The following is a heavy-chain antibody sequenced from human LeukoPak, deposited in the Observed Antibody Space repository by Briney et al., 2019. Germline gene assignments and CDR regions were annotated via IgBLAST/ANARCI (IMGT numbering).Heavy chain of an antibody. CDR3: ARVRTDYWAPGWFDP. CDR1: GFTVSSNY. D-gene: IGHD2-8*02. V-gene: IGHV3-66*01. Sequence: PGGSLRLSCAASGFTVSSNYMSWVRQAPGKGLEWVSVIYSGGSTYYADSVKGRFTISRDNSKNTLYLQMNSLRAEDTAVYYCARVRTDYWAPGWFDPWGQGTLVTVSS. J-gene: IGHJ5*02. CDR2: IYSGGST.